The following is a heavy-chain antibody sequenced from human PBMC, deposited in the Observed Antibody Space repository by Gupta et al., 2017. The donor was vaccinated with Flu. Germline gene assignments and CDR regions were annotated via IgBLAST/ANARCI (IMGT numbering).Heavy chain of an antibody. D-gene: IGHD4-4*01. CDR3: EKGVHDSKCRWFDP. CDR2: IRNDVGGE. Sequence: RQAPGKGLEWVGSIRNDVGGEVYVDSVKGRFTISKGSAGKSMYVQMNSMRVEDTAVYFCEKGVHDSKCRWFDPWGQGTLVSVSS. J-gene: IGHJ5*02. V-gene: IGHV3-7*01.